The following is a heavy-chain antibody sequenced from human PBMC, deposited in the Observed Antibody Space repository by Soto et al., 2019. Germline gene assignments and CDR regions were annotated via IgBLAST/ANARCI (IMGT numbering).Heavy chain of an antibody. CDR2: ISSSGSTI. V-gene: IGHV3-11*01. D-gene: IGHD2-2*01. CDR3: ARRICSSTSCDVGPYYYYYYMDV. CDR1: GFTFSDYY. J-gene: IGHJ6*03. Sequence: QVQLVESGGGLVKPGGSLRLSCAASGFTFSDYYMSWIRQAPGKGLEWVSYISSSGSTIYYADSVKGRFTISRDNAKNSLYLQMNSLRAEDTAVYYCARRICSSTSCDVGPYYYYYYMDVWGKGTTVTVSS.